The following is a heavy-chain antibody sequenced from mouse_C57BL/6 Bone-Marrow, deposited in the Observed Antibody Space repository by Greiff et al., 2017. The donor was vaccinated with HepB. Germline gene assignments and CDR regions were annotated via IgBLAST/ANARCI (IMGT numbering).Heavy chain of an antibody. J-gene: IGHJ2*01. Sequence: QVQLQQPGAELVKPGASVKLSCKASGYTFTSYWMHWVKQRPGQGLEWIGMIHPNSGSTNYNEKFKSKATLTVDKSSSTAYMQISSLTSEDSAVYYCANGNYYFDYWGQGTTLTVSS. V-gene: IGHV1-64*01. CDR3: ANGNYYFDY. D-gene: IGHD2-1*01. CDR1: GYTFTSYW. CDR2: IHPNSGST.